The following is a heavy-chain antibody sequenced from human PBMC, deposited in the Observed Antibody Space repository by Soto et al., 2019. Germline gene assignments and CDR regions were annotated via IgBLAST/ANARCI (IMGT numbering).Heavy chain of an antibody. CDR2: INAGNGNT. CDR1: GYTFTSYA. V-gene: IGHV1-3*01. J-gene: IGHJ4*02. D-gene: IGHD3-22*01. CDR3: ARVQVQSYDSSGYYSY. Sequence: QVQLVQSGAEVKKPGASVKVSCKASGYTFTSYAMHWVRQAPGQRLEWMGWINAGNGNTKYSQKFQGRVTITRDTSASTAYRELSSLRSEDTAVYYCARVQVQSYDSSGYYSYWGQGTLVTVSS.